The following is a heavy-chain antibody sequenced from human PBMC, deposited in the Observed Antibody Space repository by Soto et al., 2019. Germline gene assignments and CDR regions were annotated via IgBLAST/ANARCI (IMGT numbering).Heavy chain of an antibody. CDR2: ISAYNGNT. V-gene: IGHV1-18*01. Sequence: ASVKVSCKASGYTFTSYGISWERQAPGQGLEWMGWISAYNGNTNYAQQLQGRVTMTTDTSTSTAYMELRSLRSDDTAVYYCARIGKGDRYYGMDVWGQGTTVTVSS. CDR3: ARIGKGDRYYGMDV. D-gene: IGHD1-26*01. CDR1: GYTFTSYG. J-gene: IGHJ6*02.